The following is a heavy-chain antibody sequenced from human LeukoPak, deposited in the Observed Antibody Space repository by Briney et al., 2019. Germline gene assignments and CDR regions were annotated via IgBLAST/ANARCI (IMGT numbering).Heavy chain of an antibody. D-gene: IGHD6-13*01. Sequence: GGSLRLSCAASGFTFSSYGMHWVRPAPGEGLEWVAFIRYDGSNKYYADSVKGRFTISRDNSKNTLYLQMNSPRAEDTAVYYCARDAAGAYHFDYRGQGTLVTVSS. CDR3: ARDAAGAYHFDY. CDR1: GFTFSSYG. CDR2: IRYDGSNK. J-gene: IGHJ4*02. V-gene: IGHV3-30*02.